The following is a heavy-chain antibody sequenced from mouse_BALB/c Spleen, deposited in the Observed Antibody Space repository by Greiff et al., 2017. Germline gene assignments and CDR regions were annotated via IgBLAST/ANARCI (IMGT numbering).Heavy chain of an antibody. CDR2: ISSGGSYT. D-gene: IGHD1-1*01. CDR3: ARGDYYGSSYSYYFDY. Sequence: EVQRVESGGGLVKPGGSLKLSCAASGFTFSSYAMSWVRQSPEKRLEWVAEISSGGSYTYYPDTVTGRFTISRDNAKNTLYLEMSSLRSEDTAMYYCARGDYYGSSYSYYFDYWGQGTTLTVSS. CDR1: GFTFSSYA. V-gene: IGHV5-9-4*01. J-gene: IGHJ2*01.